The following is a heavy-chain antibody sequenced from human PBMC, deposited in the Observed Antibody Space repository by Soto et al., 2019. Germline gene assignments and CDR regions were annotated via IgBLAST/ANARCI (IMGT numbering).Heavy chain of an antibody. J-gene: IGHJ4*02. CDR2: IWYDGSNK. V-gene: IGHV3-33*01. D-gene: IGHD6-13*01. Sequence: QVQLVESGGGVVQPGRSLRLSCAASGFTFSSYGMHWVRQAPGKGLEWVAVIWYDGSNKYYADSVKGRFTISRDNSKNTLYLQMNSLRAEDTAVYYCARDTSRELPGIAAAGTSFDYWGQGTLVTVSS. CDR1: GFTFSSYG. CDR3: ARDTSRELPGIAAAGTSFDY.